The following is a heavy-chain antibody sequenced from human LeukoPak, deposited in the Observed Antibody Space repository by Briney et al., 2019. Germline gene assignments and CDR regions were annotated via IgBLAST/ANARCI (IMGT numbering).Heavy chain of an antibody. CDR1: GFSLEDYT. J-gene: IGHJ4*02. CDR3: TRGAYPLYFSDS. CDR2: INWDASKE. Sequence: GGSLRLSCAASGFSLEDYTMHWVRHAPGKGLEWVSLINWDASKEYYGDSVKGRFTISRDNSKNSLYLQMNSLRTEDTALYYCTRGAYPLYFSDSWGQGTLVTVSS. V-gene: IGHV3-43*01.